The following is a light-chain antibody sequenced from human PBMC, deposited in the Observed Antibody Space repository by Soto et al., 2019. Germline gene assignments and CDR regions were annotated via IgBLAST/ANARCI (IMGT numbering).Light chain of an antibody. CDR2: EVS. CDR1: SNDVGGYNY. J-gene: IGLJ1*01. Sequence: QSALTQPASVSGSPGQSITISCTGTSNDVGGYNYVSWCQQHPGKAPKLMIYEVSNRPSGVSNRFSGSKSGNTASLTVSGLHAEDEADYYCSSYAGSSNVFGTGTKVTVL. CDR3: SSYAGSSNV. V-gene: IGLV2-14*01.